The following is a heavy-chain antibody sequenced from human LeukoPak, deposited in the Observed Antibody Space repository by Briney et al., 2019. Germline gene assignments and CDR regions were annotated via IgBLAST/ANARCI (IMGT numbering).Heavy chain of an antibody. Sequence: SETLSLTCTVSGGSISSYYWCWIRQPAGKGLEWIGRIYTSGSTNYNPSLKSRVTMSVDTSKDQFSLRLSSVTAADTAVYYCARSPTPGGSYLLGSYYYMDVWGKGTTVTVSS. V-gene: IGHV4-4*07. J-gene: IGHJ6*03. CDR2: IYTSGST. D-gene: IGHD1-26*01. CDR1: GGSISSYY. CDR3: ARSPTPGGSYLLGSYYYMDV.